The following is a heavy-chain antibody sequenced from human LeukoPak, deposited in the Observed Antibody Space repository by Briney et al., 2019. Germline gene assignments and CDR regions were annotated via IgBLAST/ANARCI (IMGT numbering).Heavy chain of an antibody. J-gene: IGHJ3*02. V-gene: IGHV3-7*01. D-gene: IGHD3-16*01. CDR1: GITFSNEW. CDR3: VAGGAFDI. CDR2: IKEDGSEK. Sequence: GGSLRLSCAASGITFSNEWMSWVRQAPGKGLEWVANIKEDGSEKYYVDAVKGRLTISRDNAKNSLYLLMNSLRVEDAAVYYCVAGGAFDIWGQGTMVTVSS.